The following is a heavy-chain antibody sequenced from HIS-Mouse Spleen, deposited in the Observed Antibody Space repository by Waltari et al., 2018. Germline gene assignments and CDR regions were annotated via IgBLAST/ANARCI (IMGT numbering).Heavy chain of an antibody. Sequence: QLQLQESGPGLVKPSETLSLPCPVPGGPISSRSYFLGWIRQPPGKGLGWIGSIYYSGSTYYNPSLKSRVTISVDTSKNQFSLKLSSVTAADTAVYYCAREIPYSSSWYDWYFDLWGRGTLVTVSS. V-gene: IGHV4-39*07. J-gene: IGHJ2*01. CDR1: GGPISSRSYF. CDR3: AREIPYSSSWYDWYFDL. CDR2: IYYSGST. D-gene: IGHD6-13*01.